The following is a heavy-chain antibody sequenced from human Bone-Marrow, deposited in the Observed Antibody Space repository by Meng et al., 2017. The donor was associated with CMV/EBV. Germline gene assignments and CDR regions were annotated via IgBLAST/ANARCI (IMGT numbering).Heavy chain of an antibody. J-gene: IGHJ4*02. D-gene: IGHD3-22*01. CDR3: AKLSGSGTTSSGYHYAFDS. Sequence: VQRQQWGPGRLKPSEPLPLTCAFDGGSFSGYYWSWIRQPPGKGLEWIGEINHSGSTNYNPSLKSRLTISVDTSKNQFSLNLSSVTAADTAVYFCAKLSGSGTTSSGYHYAFDSWGQGTLVTVSS. CDR1: GGSFSGYY. CDR2: INHSGST. V-gene: IGHV4-34*01.